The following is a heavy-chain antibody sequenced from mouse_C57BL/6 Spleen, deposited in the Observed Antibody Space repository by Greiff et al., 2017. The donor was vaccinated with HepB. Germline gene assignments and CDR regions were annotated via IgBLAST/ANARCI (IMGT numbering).Heavy chain of an antibody. D-gene: IGHD1-1*01. CDR1: GFTFSDYG. V-gene: IGHV5-17*01. J-gene: IGHJ3*01. CDR3: ARKGSSYAWFAY. Sequence: EVNVVESGGGLVKPGGSLKLSCAASGFTFSDYGMHWVRQAPEKGLEWVAYISSGSSTIYYADTVKGRFTISRDNAKNTLFLQMTSLRSEETARYYCARKGSSYAWFAYWGQGTLVTVSA. CDR2: ISSGSSTI.